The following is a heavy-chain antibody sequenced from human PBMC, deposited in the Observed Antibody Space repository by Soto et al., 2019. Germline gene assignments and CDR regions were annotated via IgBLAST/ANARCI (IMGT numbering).Heavy chain of an antibody. J-gene: IGHJ5*02. V-gene: IGHV4-61*01. D-gene: IGHD6-25*01. CDR3: ARAIAYSSDPPWFDP. CDR2: IYYSGST. Sequence: QVQLQESGPGLVKPSETLSLTCTVSGGSVSSGSYYWSWIRQPPGKGLEWIGYIYYSGSTNYNPSLNSRVTISVDTSKNQFSLKLSSVTAADTAVYYCARAIAYSSDPPWFDPWGQGTLVTVSS. CDR1: GGSVSSGSYY.